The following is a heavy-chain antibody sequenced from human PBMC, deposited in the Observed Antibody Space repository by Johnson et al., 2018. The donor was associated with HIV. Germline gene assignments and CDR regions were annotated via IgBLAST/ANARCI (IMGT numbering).Heavy chain of an antibody. CDR1: GFTFDDYG. Sequence: VQLVESGGGVVRPGGSLRLSCAASGFTFDDYGMSWVRQAPGKGLEWVSGINWNGGRTGYADSVKGRFGISRDNGKNSLYLQMNSLRVDDTAVYYCARASHYADAFDIWGQGTMVTVSS. V-gene: IGHV3-20*04. CDR2: INWNGGRT. CDR3: ARASHYADAFDI. J-gene: IGHJ3*02. D-gene: IGHD2-2*01.